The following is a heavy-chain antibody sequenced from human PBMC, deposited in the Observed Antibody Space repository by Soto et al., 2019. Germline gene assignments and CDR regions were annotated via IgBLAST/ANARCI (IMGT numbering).Heavy chain of an antibody. CDR1: GFIFSSYA. Sequence: GGSLRLSCTASGFIFSSYAMSWVRQAPGKGLEWVSAVSGSTDRTYYADSVKGRFTISRDISKNTLYLQMNSLRVEDTAVYYCAKGDLLTLVFGCFDYWGQGTLVTVSS. V-gene: IGHV3-23*01. D-gene: IGHD3-16*01. J-gene: IGHJ4*02. CDR3: AKGDLLTLVFGCFDY. CDR2: VSGSTDRT.